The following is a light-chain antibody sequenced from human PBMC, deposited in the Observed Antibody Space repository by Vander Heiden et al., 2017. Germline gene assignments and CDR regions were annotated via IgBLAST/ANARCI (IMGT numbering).Light chain of an antibody. CDR3: ETWDSNTWV. CDR1: SGHSSYI. J-gene: IGLJ3*02. Sequence: KLTRTLSSGHSSYIIACHQQQPGKAPRYLMKLEGSGSYNKGSGVPDRFSGSSSGADRYLTISNLQSEDEADYYCETWDSNTWVFGGGTKLTVL. CDR2: LEGSGSY. V-gene: IGLV4-60*03.